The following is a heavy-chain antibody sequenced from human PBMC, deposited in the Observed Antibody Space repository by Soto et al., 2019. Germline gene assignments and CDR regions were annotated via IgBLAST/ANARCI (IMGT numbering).Heavy chain of an antibody. D-gene: IGHD2-2*01. CDR3: ASIITYCSSTSCTRDY. CDR1: GFTFSSYS. J-gene: IGHJ4*02. CDR2: ISSSSSTI. Sequence: ESGGGLVQPGGSLRLSCAASGFTFSSYSMNWVRQAPGKGLEWVSYISSSSSTIYYADSVKGRFTISRDNAKNSLYLQMNSLRAEDTAVYYCASIITYCSSTSCTRDYWGQGTLVTVSS. V-gene: IGHV3-48*01.